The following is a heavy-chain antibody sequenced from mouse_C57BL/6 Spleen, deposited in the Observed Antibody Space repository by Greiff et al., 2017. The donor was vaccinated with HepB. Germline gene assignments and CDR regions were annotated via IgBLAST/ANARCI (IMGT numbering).Heavy chain of an antibody. D-gene: IGHD2-4*01. CDR2: INPSTGGT. CDR1: GYSFTGYY. Sequence: EVQLQESGPELVKPGASVKISCKASGYSFTGYYMNWVKQSPEKSLEWIGEINPSTGGTTYNQKFKAKATLTVDKSSSTAYMQLKSLTSEDSAVYYCATIYYDYDVHFDVWGTGTTVTVSS. V-gene: IGHV1-42*01. J-gene: IGHJ1*03. CDR3: ATIYYDYDVHFDV.